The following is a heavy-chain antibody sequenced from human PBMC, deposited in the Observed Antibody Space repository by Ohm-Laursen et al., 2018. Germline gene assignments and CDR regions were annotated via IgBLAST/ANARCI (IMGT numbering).Heavy chain of an antibody. J-gene: IGHJ4*02. V-gene: IGHV4-59*11. Sequence: SDTLSLTCSVSGDSISAHYWSWTRQPPGKGLEWIGYIHHTGYTTYNPSLKSRVTISVDTSKNQFSLKLSSVTAADTAVYYCARVPYSSGWYEGSGFDYWGQGTLVTVSS. D-gene: IGHD6-19*01. CDR3: ARVPYSSGWYEGSGFDY. CDR1: GDSISAHY. CDR2: IHHTGYT.